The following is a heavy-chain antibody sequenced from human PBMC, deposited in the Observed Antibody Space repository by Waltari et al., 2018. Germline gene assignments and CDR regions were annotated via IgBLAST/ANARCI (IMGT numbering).Heavy chain of an antibody. V-gene: IGHV4-34*01. CDR2: INHSGST. CDR1: GGSFSGYY. J-gene: IGHJ5*02. D-gene: IGHD3-3*01. Sequence: QVQLPQWGAGLLKPSETLSLTCAVYGGSFSGYYWSWIRQHPGKGLEWIGEINHSGSTNYNPSLKSRVTISVDTSKNQFSLKLSSVTAADTAVYYCAIRRFPLITIFGVVRDPYNWFDPWGQGTLVTVSS. CDR3: AIRRFPLITIFGVVRDPYNWFDP.